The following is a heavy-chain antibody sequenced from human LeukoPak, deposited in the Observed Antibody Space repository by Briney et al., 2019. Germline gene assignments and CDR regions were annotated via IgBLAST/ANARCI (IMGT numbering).Heavy chain of an antibody. J-gene: IGHJ5*02. CDR3: VRQRGSSGTIDHFDP. Sequence: GETLKISCETSGYSFTTYTIACVRQMPGTGPEWVGAIYPDDSDSRHSPFFQGQVVISGDRSIRPAYLQWNSLKTSDTAMYCCVRQRGSSGTIDHFDPWGQGTLVTVSS. D-gene: IGHD3-10*01. V-gene: IGHV5-51*01. CDR2: IYPDDSDS. CDR1: GYSFTTYT.